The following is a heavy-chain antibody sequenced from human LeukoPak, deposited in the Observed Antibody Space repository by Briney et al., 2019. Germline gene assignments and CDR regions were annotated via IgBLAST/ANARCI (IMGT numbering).Heavy chain of an antibody. D-gene: IGHD3-10*01. V-gene: IGHV1-69*05. J-gene: IGHJ5*02. CDR3: ATTTTYYYGSGSYGFDP. Sequence: ASVNVSCKASGGTFSSYAISWVRQAPGQGLEWMGGIIPIFGTANYAQKFQGRVTITTDESTSTAYMELSSLRSEDTAVYYCATTTTYYYGSGSYGFDPWGQGTLVTVSS. CDR2: IIPIFGTA. CDR1: GGTFSSYA.